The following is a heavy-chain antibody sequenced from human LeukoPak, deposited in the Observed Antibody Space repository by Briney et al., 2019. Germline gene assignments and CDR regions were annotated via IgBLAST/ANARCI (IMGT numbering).Heavy chain of an antibody. CDR3: ARARDCSGYYSRRDAFDI. D-gene: IGHD3-22*01. V-gene: IGHV1-18*01. J-gene: IGHJ3*02. Sequence: ASVKVSCKASGYTFTSYGISWVRQAPGQGLEWMGWISAYNGNTNYAQKLQGRVTMTTDTSTSTAYMELRSLRSDDAAVYYCARARDCSGYYSRRDAFDIWGQGTMVTVSS. CDR2: ISAYNGNT. CDR1: GYTFTSYG.